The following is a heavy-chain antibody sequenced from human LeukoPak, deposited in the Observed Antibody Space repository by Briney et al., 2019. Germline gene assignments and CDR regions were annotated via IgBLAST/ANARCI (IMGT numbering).Heavy chain of an antibody. D-gene: IGHD3-22*01. V-gene: IGHV1-69*05. CDR2: LIPMFGTP. CDR3: ARGPGDFYDTSGYYYVPDF. CDR1: GGTFSSYT. J-gene: IGHJ4*02. Sequence: ASVKVSCKASGGTFSSYTISWVRQAPGQGLEWMGGLIPMFGTPKYAQKFQGRVTITTDESTSTAYLELSSLRSEDTAVYYCARGPGDFYDTSGYYYVPDFWGQGTLVTVSS.